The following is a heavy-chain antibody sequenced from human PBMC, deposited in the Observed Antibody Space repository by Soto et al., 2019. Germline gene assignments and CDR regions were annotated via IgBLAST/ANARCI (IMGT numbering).Heavy chain of an antibody. CDR1: GFMFGSYW. V-gene: IGHV3-7*03. CDR2: IKRDGSEK. CDR3: ARVRATDYEIDY. D-gene: IGHD4-17*01. Sequence: LRLSCTASGFMFGSYWMTWVRHVPGKGLQWVANIKRDGSEKYYVDFVKGRFTISRDNADNSVFLDMNNLRVDDTATYYCARVRATDYEIDYWGQGALVTAPQ. J-gene: IGHJ4*02.